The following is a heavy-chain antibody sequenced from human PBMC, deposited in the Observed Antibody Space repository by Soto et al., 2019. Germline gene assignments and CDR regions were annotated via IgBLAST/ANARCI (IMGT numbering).Heavy chain of an antibody. CDR1: GDSVSSNSAA. CDR2: TYYRSKWYN. D-gene: IGHD3-3*01. CDR3: ARENYDFWSGYPSPFDY. V-gene: IGHV6-1*01. J-gene: IGHJ4*02. Sequence: PSQTLSLTCAISGDSVSSNSAAWNWIRQSPSRGLEWLGRTYYRSKWYNDYAVSVKSRITINPDTSKNQFSLQLNSVTPEDTAVYYCARENYDFWSGYPSPFDYWGQGTLVTVSS.